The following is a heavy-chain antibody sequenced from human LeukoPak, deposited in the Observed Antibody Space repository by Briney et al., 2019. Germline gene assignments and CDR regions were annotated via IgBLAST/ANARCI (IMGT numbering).Heavy chain of an antibody. CDR3: ARGVGYCSSTSCYLDY. V-gene: IGHV4-59*12. CDR1: GGSISSYY. CDR2: IYDSGST. J-gene: IGHJ4*02. Sequence: PSETLSLTCTVSGGSISSYYWSWIRQPPGKGLEWIGYIYDSGSTNYNPSLKSRATISVDRSKNQFSLKLSSVTAADTAVYYCARGVGYCSSTSCYLDYWGQGTLVTVSS. D-gene: IGHD2-2*01.